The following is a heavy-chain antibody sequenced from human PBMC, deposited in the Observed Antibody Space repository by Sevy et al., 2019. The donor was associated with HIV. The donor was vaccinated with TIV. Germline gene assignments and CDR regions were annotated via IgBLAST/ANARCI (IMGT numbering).Heavy chain of an antibody. V-gene: IGHV4-30-4*01. CDR1: GDSINNGDYY. J-gene: IGHJ4*02. CDR3: ARERGYTYLFIDN. CDR2: IYHGASI. Sequence: SETLSLTCTVSGDSINNGDYYWNWIRQPPGKGLEWIGYIYHGASIFYTPSLKGRALISQDTSKNQFSLKLNSVTTADTAVYFCARERGYTYLFIDNWGQGTLVTVSS. D-gene: IGHD5-12*01.